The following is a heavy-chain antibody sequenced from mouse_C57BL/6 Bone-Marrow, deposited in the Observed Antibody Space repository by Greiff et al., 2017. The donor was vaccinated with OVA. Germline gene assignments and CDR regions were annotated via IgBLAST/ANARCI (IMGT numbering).Heavy chain of an antibody. D-gene: IGHD2-3*01. CDR3: ARYPYDGYYTWYFDY. J-gene: IGHJ2*01. CDR1: GFTFTDYY. CDR2: IRNKANGYTT. V-gene: IGHV7-3*01. Sequence: EVKLVESGGGLVQPGGSLSLSCAASGFTFTDYYMSWVRQPPGKALEWLGFIRNKANGYTTEYSASVKGRFTISRDNSQSILYLQMNALRAEDSATYYCARYPYDGYYTWYFDYWGQGTTLTVSS.